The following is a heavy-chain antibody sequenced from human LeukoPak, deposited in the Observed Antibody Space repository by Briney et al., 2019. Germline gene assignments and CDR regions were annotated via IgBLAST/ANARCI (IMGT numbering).Heavy chain of an antibody. J-gene: IGHJ4*02. Sequence: ASVKVSCKASGYTFTDYYMHWVRQAPGQGFEWTGWINPDDGDTNYAQKFQGRVTMTRDTSISTAHMEVSRLRSDDTAVYYCARANFLYCSSSTCLFDYWGQGTLVTVSS. CDR2: INPDDGDT. D-gene: IGHD2-2*01. CDR1: GYTFTDYY. V-gene: IGHV1-2*02. CDR3: ARANFLYCSSSTCLFDY.